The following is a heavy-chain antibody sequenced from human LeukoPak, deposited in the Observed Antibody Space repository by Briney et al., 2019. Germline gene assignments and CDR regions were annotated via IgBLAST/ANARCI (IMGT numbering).Heavy chain of an antibody. J-gene: IGHJ4*02. V-gene: IGHV3-48*02. CDR2: ISSSSSSI. CDR3: ARVSGWPNTFDY. CDR1: GFTFSSYS. D-gene: IGHD6-19*01. Sequence: GGSLRLSCAASGFTFSSYSMNWVRQAPGKGLEWVSYISSSSSSIYYADSVKGRFTFSRDNARNSLYLQMNSLRDEDTAVYYCARVSGWPNTFDYWGQGTLVTVSS.